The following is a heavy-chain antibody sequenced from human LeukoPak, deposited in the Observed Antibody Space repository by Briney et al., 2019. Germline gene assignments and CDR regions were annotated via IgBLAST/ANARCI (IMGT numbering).Heavy chain of an antibody. D-gene: IGHD1-7*01. Sequence: PSETLSLTCTVSGGSISSSSYYWGWIRQPPGKGLEWIGYIYYSGSTNYNPSLKSRVTISVDTSKNQFSLKLSSVTAADTAVYYCAREEIHWNYPYAFDIWGQGTMVTVSS. CDR3: AREEIHWNYPYAFDI. CDR2: IYYSGST. V-gene: IGHV4-61*01. J-gene: IGHJ3*02. CDR1: GGSISSSSYY.